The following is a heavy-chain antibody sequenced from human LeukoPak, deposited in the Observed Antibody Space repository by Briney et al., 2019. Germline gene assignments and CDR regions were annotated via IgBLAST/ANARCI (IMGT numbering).Heavy chain of an antibody. CDR3: ARGGYGSGTYYVY. V-gene: IGHV4-59*08. Sequence: SETLSLTCTVSGGSISSYYWSWIRQPPGKGLEWIGYIYNSGSTNYNPSLKSRVTISVDTSKNQFSLKLSSVTAADTAVYYCARGGYGSGTYYVYWGQGTLVTASS. J-gene: IGHJ4*02. CDR1: GGSISSYY. CDR2: IYNSGST. D-gene: IGHD3-10*01.